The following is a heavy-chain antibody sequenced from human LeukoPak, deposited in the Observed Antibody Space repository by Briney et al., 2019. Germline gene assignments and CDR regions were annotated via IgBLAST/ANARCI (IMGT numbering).Heavy chain of an antibody. CDR1: GGSISSYY. Sequence: SEILSLTCTVSGGSISSYYWSWIRQPPGKGLEWIGYIYYSGITNYNPSLKSRVTISVDTSKNQFSLKLSSVTAAGTAVYYCARGPKYVDYWGQGTLVTVSS. D-gene: IGHD2-8*01. CDR3: ARGPKYVDY. V-gene: IGHV4-59*01. J-gene: IGHJ4*02. CDR2: IYYSGIT.